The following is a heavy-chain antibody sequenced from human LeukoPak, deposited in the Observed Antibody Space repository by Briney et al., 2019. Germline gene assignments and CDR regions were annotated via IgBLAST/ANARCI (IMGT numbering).Heavy chain of an antibody. CDR2: ISSSASTV. Sequence: GGSLKLSCAASGFTFSSYEMNWVRQAPGKGLEWVSYISSSASTVYYADSVKGRFTISRDNAKNSLYLQMNSLRAEDTAVYYCARGPDAFDIWGQGTMVTVSS. V-gene: IGHV3-48*03. J-gene: IGHJ3*02. CDR3: ARGPDAFDI. CDR1: GFTFSSYE.